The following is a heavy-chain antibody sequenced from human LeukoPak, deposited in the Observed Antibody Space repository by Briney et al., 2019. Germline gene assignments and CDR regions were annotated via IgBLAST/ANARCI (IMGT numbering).Heavy chain of an antibody. CDR2: IYHSGST. J-gene: IGHJ3*02. CDR1: GVSISSYY. CDR3: ARGPYGGNYAFAI. D-gene: IGHD4-23*01. Sequence: SETVSPTCTVSGVSISSYYWSWIRQPPGKGLEWIAHIYHSGSTNYNPSLKSRVNISVDTSKKQFSLKLTSVTAADTAVYYCARGPYGGNYAFAIWGQGTMVTVSS. V-gene: IGHV4-59*01.